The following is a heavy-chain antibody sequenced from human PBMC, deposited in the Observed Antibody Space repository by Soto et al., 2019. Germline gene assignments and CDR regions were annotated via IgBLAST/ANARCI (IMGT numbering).Heavy chain of an antibody. Sequence: GGSLRLSCAASGFTFSTFAMSWVRQAPGKGLEWVSTSGVGGTTYYADSMKGRFIISRDNSKNTLSLEVNSLRGEDTAVYYCARRAAARMYYFDYWGQGTLVTVSS. CDR2: SGVGGTT. V-gene: IGHV3-23*01. CDR3: ARRAAARMYYFDY. D-gene: IGHD2-15*01. CDR1: GFTFSTFA. J-gene: IGHJ4*02.